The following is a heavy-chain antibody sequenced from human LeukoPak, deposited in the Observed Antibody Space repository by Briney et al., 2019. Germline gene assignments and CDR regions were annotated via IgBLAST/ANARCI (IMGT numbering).Heavy chain of an antibody. CDR1: GYSFTSYW. D-gene: IGHD2-2*01. J-gene: IGHJ5*02. CDR3: ARDRYCSSTSCYYWFDP. V-gene: IGHV1-2*02. CDR2: INPNSGGT. Sequence: GESLKISCKGSGYSFTSYWIGWVRQAPGQGLEWMGWINPNSGGTNYAQKFQGRVTMTRDTSISTAYMELSRLRSDDTAVYYCARDRYCSSTSCYYWFDPWGQGTLVTVSS.